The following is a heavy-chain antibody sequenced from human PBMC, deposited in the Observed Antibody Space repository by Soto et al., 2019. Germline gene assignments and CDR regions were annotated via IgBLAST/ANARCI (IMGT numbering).Heavy chain of an antibody. Sequence: GGSLRLSCAASGFTFSTYSMNWVRQAPGKGLEWVSYISSSSNTIYYADSVKGRFTISRDNAKNSLYLQMNSLRAEDTAVYYCTRGRGYCSGGSCFLDSWGQGTLVTVSS. D-gene: IGHD2-15*01. V-gene: IGHV3-48*01. CDR3: TRGRGYCSGGSCFLDS. J-gene: IGHJ4*02. CDR2: ISSSSNTI. CDR1: GFTFSTYS.